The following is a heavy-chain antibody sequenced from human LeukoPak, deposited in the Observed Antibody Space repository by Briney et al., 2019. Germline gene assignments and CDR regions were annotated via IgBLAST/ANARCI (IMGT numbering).Heavy chain of an antibody. CDR2: IYYSGST. Sequence: SETLSLTCTVSGGSISSYYWSWIRQPPGKGLERIGYIYYSGSTDYNPSLKSRVTISVDTSKNQFSLKLSSVTAADTAVYYCARSSVLWFGELGRDYYFDYWGQGTLVTVSS. V-gene: IGHV4-59*01. CDR3: ARSSVLWFGELGRDYYFDY. D-gene: IGHD3-10*01. J-gene: IGHJ4*02. CDR1: GGSISSYY.